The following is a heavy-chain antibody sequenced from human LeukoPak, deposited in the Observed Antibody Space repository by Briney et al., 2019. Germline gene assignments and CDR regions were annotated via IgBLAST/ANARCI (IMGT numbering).Heavy chain of an antibody. CDR3: ARADSSIAARHSRSSIFNYYYYMDV. CDR1: EFSVGSNY. J-gene: IGHJ6*03. CDR2: IYSGGST. Sequence: GGSLRLSCAASEFSVGSNYMTWVRQAPGKGLEWVSLIYSGGSTYYADSVKGRFTISRDNSKNTLYLKMNSLRAEGTAVYYCARADSSIAARHSRSSIFNYYYYMDVWGKGTTVTVSS. D-gene: IGHD6-6*01. V-gene: IGHV3-66*01.